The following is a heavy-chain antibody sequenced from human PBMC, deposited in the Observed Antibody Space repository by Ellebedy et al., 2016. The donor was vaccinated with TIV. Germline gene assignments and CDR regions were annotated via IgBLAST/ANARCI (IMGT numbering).Heavy chain of an antibody. CDR3: AGQEAPAAVDVYYYGMDV. Sequence: GGSLRLSCAASGFTFSSYWMSWVRQAPGKGLEWVAFIRYDGSNKYYADSVKGRFTISRDNSKNTLYLQMNSLRAEDTAVYYCAGQEAPAAVDVYYYGMDVWGQGTTVTVSS. CDR1: GFTFSSYW. D-gene: IGHD2-2*01. J-gene: IGHJ6*02. V-gene: IGHV3-30*02. CDR2: IRYDGSNK.